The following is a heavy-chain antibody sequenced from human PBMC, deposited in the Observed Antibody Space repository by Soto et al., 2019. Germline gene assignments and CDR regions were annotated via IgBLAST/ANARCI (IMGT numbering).Heavy chain of an antibody. D-gene: IGHD6-6*01. J-gene: IGHJ4*02. CDR3: ARPSGLLGQFSALVDY. V-gene: IGHV1-69*18. CDR1: GGSFSNSA. Sequence: QVQLVQSGSEVRRPGSSVKVSCKASGGSFSNSAIAWVRQAPGQGLEWLGMIIPIFTTTNYAQKFKDRLTITADGYTSTDYMELSGLKSEDTAVYFCARPSGLLGQFSALVDYWGQGTLVTVSS. CDR2: IIPIFTTT.